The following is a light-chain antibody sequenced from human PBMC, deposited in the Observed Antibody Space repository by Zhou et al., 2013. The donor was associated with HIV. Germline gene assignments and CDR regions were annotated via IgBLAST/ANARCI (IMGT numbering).Light chain of an antibody. CDR2: GAA. CDR1: QAITNS. V-gene: IGKV1-NL1*01. CDR3: LQHNSYPRT. Sequence: DIQLTQSPSSLSANIGDRVTITCRASQAITNSLAWYQLKPGRPPKFLVYGAALLEAGVPSRFSGRGAGTHFSLTISGLQPEDFATYYCLQHNSYPRTFGQGTKVEIK. J-gene: IGKJ1*01.